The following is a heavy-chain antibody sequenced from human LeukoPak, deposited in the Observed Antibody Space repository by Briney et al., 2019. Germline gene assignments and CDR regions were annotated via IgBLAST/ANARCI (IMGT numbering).Heavy chain of an antibody. CDR3: AKDPGNYRAEYYFDY. CDR2: ISGSGGST. V-gene: IGHV3-23*01. Sequence: GGSLRLSCAASGFTFSSYAMSWVRQAPGKGLEWVSAISGSGGSTYYADSVKGRFTISRDNSKNTLYLQMNSLRAEDTAVYYCAKDPGNYRAEYYFDYWGQGTLVTVSS. D-gene: IGHD4-11*01. J-gene: IGHJ4*02. CDR1: GFTFSSYA.